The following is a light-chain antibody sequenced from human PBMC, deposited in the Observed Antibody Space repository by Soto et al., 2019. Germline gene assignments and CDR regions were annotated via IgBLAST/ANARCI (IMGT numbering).Light chain of an antibody. Sequence: QSALTQPASVSGSPGQSITISCTGTSSDVGGYNYVSWYQQHPGKAPKLMIYEVSNRPLGVSNRFSGSKSGNTASLTISGLQAEDEADYYCCSYAGSSTSYVFGTGTKLTVL. V-gene: IGLV2-23*02. J-gene: IGLJ1*01. CDR2: EVS. CDR3: CSYAGSSTSYV. CDR1: SSDVGGYNY.